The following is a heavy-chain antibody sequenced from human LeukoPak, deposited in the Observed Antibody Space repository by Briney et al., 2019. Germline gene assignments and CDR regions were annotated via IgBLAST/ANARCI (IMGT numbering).Heavy chain of an antibody. D-gene: IGHD1-26*01. V-gene: IGHV4-4*02. CDR3: SRESGPFCPFGH. CDR2: ISLAGRT. CDR1: GGSITTTNY. J-gene: IGHJ4*02. Sequence: SGTLSLTCGVPGGSITTTNYWSWVRQPPGGGLEWIGEISLAGRTRYNPSLKSRVNISIDESKNHLYLNLASVTAADTAVYYCSRESGPFCPFGHWGQGTLVAVTS.